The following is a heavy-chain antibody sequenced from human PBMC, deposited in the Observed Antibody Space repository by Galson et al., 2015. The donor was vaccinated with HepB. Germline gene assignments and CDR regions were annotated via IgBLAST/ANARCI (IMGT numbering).Heavy chain of an antibody. Sequence: SVKVSCKASGYTFTSYGISWVRQAPGQGLEWMGWISAYNGNTNYAQKLQGRVTMTTDTSTSTAYMEPRSLRSDDMAVYYCARPYSGSYWIGVDAFDIWGQGTMVTVPS. V-gene: IGHV1-18*03. D-gene: IGHD1-26*01. CDR3: ARPYSGSYWIGVDAFDI. CDR2: ISAYNGNT. J-gene: IGHJ3*02. CDR1: GYTFTSYG.